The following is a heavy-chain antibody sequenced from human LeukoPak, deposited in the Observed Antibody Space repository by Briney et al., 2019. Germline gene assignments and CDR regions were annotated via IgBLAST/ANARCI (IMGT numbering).Heavy chain of an antibody. CDR2: ISAIDNST. J-gene: IGHJ4*02. Sequence: GGSQRLSCAVSGFTFSTFGMSWVRQAPGKGLELVSAISAIDNSTHYADSVKGRFSISRDYSKNTLYLQMNSLRAEDTAVYYCAKAGESGYYDYWGQGTLVTVSS. CDR1: GFTFSTFG. D-gene: IGHD3-16*01. CDR3: AKAGESGYYDY. V-gene: IGHV3-23*01.